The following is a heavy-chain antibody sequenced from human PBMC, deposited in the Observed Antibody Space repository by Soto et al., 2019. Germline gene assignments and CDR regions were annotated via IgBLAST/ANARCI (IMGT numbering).Heavy chain of an antibody. J-gene: IGHJ4*02. CDR2: ISWNSGSI. Sequence: GGSLRLSCAASGFTFDDYAMHWVRQAPGKGLEWVSGISWNSGSIGYADSVKGRFTISRDNAKNSLYLQMNSLRAEDTALYYCAKDHMPMITFGGVIVPYFDYWGQGTLVTVSS. CDR3: AKDHMPMITFGGVIVPYFDY. V-gene: IGHV3-9*01. CDR1: GFTFDDYA. D-gene: IGHD3-16*02.